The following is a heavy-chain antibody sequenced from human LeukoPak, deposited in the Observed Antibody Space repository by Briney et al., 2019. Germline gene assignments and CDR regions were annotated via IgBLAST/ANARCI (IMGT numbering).Heavy chain of an antibody. CDR2: ISYDGSNK. Sequence: GGSLRLSCAASGFTFSSYAMHWVRQAPGKGLEWVAVISYDGSNKYYADSVKGRFTISRDNSKNTPYLQMNSLRAEDTAVYYCAHSSGYYWSVGYFDYWGQGTLVTVSS. V-gene: IGHV3-30-3*01. J-gene: IGHJ4*02. CDR1: GFTFSSYA. CDR3: AHSSGYYWSVGYFDY. D-gene: IGHD3-22*01.